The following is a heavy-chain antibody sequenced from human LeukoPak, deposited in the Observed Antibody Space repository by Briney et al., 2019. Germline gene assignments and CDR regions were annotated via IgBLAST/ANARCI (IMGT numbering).Heavy chain of an antibody. CDR1: GFTFSSYA. J-gene: IGHJ6*02. V-gene: IGHV3-48*03. D-gene: IGHD3-3*01. CDR3: ARPPSITNPYYGLDI. Sequence: PGGSLRLSCAASGFTFSSYAMNWVRQAPGRGLEWVSYIDSSGDDMYYTDSVKGRFTISRDNTKNSLYLQMNTLGAEDTAVYYCARPPSITNPYYGLDIWGQGTSVTVSS. CDR2: IDSSGDDM.